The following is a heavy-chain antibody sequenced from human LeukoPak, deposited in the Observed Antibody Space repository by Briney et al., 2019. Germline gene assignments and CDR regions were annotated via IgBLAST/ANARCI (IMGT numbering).Heavy chain of an antibody. Sequence: GGSLRLSCAVSGFTFRTYWMHWVRQVPGEGLVWVSRINEDGSITNYADSVKGRFSISRDNAKNTLYLQMNSLRAEDTAVYYCGRDLGGRTGYWGQGTLVTVSS. D-gene: IGHD1-26*01. CDR1: GFTFRTYW. CDR3: GRDLGGRTGY. CDR2: INEDGSIT. J-gene: IGHJ4*02. V-gene: IGHV3-74*01.